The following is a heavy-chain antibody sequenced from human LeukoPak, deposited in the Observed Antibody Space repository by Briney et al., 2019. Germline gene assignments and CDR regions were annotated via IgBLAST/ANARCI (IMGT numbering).Heavy chain of an antibody. J-gene: IGHJ6*02. CDR3: ARATNVWFGELLLRDYYYYGMDV. CDR1: RGSFSGYY. Sequence: SETLSLTCAVYRGSFSGYYWSWIRQPPGKGLEWIGEINHSGSTNYNPSLKSRVTISVDTSKNQFSLKLSSVTAADTAVYYCARATNVWFGELLLRDYYYYGMDVWGQGTTVTVSS. D-gene: IGHD3-10*01. CDR2: INHSGST. V-gene: IGHV4-34*01.